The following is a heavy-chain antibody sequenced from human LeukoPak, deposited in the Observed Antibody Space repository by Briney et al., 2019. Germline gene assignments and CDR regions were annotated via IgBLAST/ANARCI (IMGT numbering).Heavy chain of an antibody. CDR3: ATGRDYYYYMDV. CDR2: IHTSGST. CDR1: GGSISSSAYY. V-gene: IGHV4-61*02. J-gene: IGHJ6*03. Sequence: SETLSLTCTVSGGSISSSAYYWGWIRQPAGKGLEWIGRIHTSGSTNYNPSLKSRVTISVDTSKNQFSLKLSSVTAADTAVYYCATGRDYYYYMDVWGKGTTVTVSS.